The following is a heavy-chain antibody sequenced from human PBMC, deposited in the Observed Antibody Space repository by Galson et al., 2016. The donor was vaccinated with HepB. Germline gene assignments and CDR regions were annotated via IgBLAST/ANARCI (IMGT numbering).Heavy chain of an antibody. CDR1: GFTFDDYG. D-gene: IGHD3-10*01. J-gene: IGHJ3*02. Sequence: SLRLSCAASGFTFDDYGMSWVRQAPGKGLEWVSAINWIGGSTGYADSVKGRFTISRDNAKKSLYLQMNSLRAEDTALYHCARDMVPGVIAYASDIWGQGTMVTVSS. V-gene: IGHV3-20*01. CDR3: ARDMVPGVIAYASDI. CDR2: INWIGGST.